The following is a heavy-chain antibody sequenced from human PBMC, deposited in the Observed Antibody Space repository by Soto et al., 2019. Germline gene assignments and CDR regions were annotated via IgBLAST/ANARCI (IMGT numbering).Heavy chain of an antibody. J-gene: IGHJ6*02. CDR1: GFTFSSYA. CDR3: AKDPQSGLVHYYYYGMGV. D-gene: IGHD2-15*01. V-gene: IGHV3-23*01. Sequence: GGSLRLSCAASGFTFSSYAMSWVRQAPGKGLEWVSAISGSGGSTYYADSVKGRFTIPRDNSKNTLYLQMNSLRAEDTAVYYCAKDPQSGLVHYYYYGMGVWGQGTTVTVSS. CDR2: ISGSGGST.